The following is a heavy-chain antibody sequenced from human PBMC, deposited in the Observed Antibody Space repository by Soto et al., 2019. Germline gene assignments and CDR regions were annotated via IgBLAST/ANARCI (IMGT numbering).Heavy chain of an antibody. CDR3: AREWYSSSWYWFDP. Sequence: QVQLVQSGAEVKKPGSSVKVSCKASGGTFSSYTISWVRQAPGQGLEWMGRIIPILGIANYAQKFQGRVTITADKSTSTAYMKLSSLRCEDTAGYYCAREWYSSSWYWFDPWGQGTLVTVSS. CDR1: GGTFSSYT. CDR2: IIPILGIA. J-gene: IGHJ5*02. D-gene: IGHD6-13*01. V-gene: IGHV1-69*08.